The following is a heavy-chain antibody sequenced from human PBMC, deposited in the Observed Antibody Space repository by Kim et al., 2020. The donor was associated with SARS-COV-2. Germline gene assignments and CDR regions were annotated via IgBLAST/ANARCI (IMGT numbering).Heavy chain of an antibody. J-gene: IGHJ4*02. Sequence: GGSPRLSCAASGFTFSSYSMNWVRQAPGKGLEWVSYISSSSSTIYYADSVKGRFTISRDNAKNSLYLQMNSLRAEDTAVYYCARAYCSGGSCYSGYFDYWGQGTLVTVSS. D-gene: IGHD2-15*01. CDR2: ISSSSSTI. CDR3: ARAYCSGGSCYSGYFDY. CDR1: GFTFSSYS. V-gene: IGHV3-48*04.